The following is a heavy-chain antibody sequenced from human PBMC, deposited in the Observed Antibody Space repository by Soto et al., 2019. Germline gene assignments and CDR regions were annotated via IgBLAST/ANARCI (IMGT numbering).Heavy chain of an antibody. D-gene: IGHD2-15*01. J-gene: IGHJ4*02. Sequence: QVQLVESGGGVVQPGRSLRLSCAASGFIFSSYGMHWVRQAPGKGLEWVAVIWYDGSNKYYADSVKGRFTISRDNSKNTLYLQMNSLRAEDTAVYYCARVSVGSVAASPYYFDYWGQGTLVTVSS. CDR2: IWYDGSNK. CDR1: GFIFSSYG. V-gene: IGHV3-33*01. CDR3: ARVSVGSVAASPYYFDY.